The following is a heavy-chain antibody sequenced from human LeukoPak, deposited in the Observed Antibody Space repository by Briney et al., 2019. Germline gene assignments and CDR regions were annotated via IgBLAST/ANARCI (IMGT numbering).Heavy chain of an antibody. Sequence: GGSLRLSCAASGFTFRNAWMNWVRQAPGKGLVWVSRINSDGSSTSYADSVKGRFTISRDNAKNTLYLQMNSLRAEDTAVYYCARASIYQQWLVTGPFDYWGQGTLVTVSS. CDR1: GFTFRNAW. D-gene: IGHD6-19*01. CDR2: INSDGSST. J-gene: IGHJ4*02. CDR3: ARASIYQQWLVTGPFDY. V-gene: IGHV3-74*01.